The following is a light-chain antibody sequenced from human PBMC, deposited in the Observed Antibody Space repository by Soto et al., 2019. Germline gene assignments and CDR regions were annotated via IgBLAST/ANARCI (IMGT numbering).Light chain of an antibody. CDR1: QSVSSSY. J-gene: IGKJ2*01. CDR3: QQYGSSPRQAF. CDR2: GAS. V-gene: IGKV3-20*01. Sequence: EIVLTQSPGTLSLSPGERATLSCRASQSVSSSYLAWYQQKPGQAPRLLIYGASSRATGIPDRFSGSGSGTDFTLTISRLEPEDFAVYYCQQYGSSPRQAFFGQGTKLEIK.